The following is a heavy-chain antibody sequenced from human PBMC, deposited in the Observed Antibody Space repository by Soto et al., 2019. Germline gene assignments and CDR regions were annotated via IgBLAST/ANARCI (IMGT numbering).Heavy chain of an antibody. Sequence: GASVKVSCKASGYSVTSYYMHWVRQAPGQGLEWMGIINPNSGSTTYAQKFQGRVTMTIDTSTSTVYMELTSLTSGDTAVYYCARAGIAYCSSTTCYLYYYVMDVWGQGTTVTVSS. D-gene: IGHD2-2*01. CDR2: INPNSGST. CDR3: ARAGIAYCSSTTCYLYYYVMDV. CDR1: GYSVTSYY. V-gene: IGHV1-46*01. J-gene: IGHJ6*02.